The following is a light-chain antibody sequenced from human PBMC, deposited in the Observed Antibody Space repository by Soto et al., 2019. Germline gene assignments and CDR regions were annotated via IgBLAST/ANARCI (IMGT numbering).Light chain of an antibody. CDR3: SSYTSSSTLVV. CDR2: DVS. V-gene: IGLV2-14*01. Sequence: QSALTQPASVSGSPGQSITISCTGTSSDVGGYNYVSWYQQHPGKAPKLMIYDVSNRPSGVSNRFSGSKSGNTASLTISGLQAEDEAAYYCSSYTSSSTLVVVGGGTKLAVL. CDR1: SSDVGGYNY. J-gene: IGLJ2*01.